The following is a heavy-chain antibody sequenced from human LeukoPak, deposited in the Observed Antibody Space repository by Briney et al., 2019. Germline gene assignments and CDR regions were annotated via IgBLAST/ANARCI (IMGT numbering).Heavy chain of an antibody. CDR1: GYTFTSYA. V-gene: IGHV1-3*01. D-gene: IGHD3-22*01. CDR2: INAGNGNT. Sequence: ASVKVSCKASGYTFTSYAMHWVRQAPGQRLEWMGWINAGNGNTKYSQKFQGRVTITRDTSASTAYMELSSLRSEDTAVYYCARGASSGYYSYDAFDIWGQGTMVTVSS. CDR3: ARGASSGYYSYDAFDI. J-gene: IGHJ3*02.